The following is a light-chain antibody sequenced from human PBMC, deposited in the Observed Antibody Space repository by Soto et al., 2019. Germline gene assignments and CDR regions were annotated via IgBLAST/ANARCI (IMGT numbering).Light chain of an antibody. J-gene: IGLJ1*01. Sequence: QSVLTQPPSASGTPGQRVTISASGSSSNIGSNTVSWYQQVPGTAPKLLISDNDERPSGVPGRFSGSKSGTSASLAISGLQSEDEADYYCATWDDSRNGYVFGPGTKVTV. V-gene: IGLV1-44*01. CDR2: DND. CDR3: ATWDDSRNGYV. CDR1: SSNIGSNT.